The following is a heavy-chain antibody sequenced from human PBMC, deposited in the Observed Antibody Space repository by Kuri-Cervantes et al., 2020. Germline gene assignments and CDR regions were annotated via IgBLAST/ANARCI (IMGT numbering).Heavy chain of an antibody. CDR3: ARDITMIVVARGGMDV. J-gene: IGHJ6*02. V-gene: IGHV3-11*04. Sequence: GGSLRLSCAASGFTFSDYYMSWIRQAPGKGLEWVSYISSSGSTIYYADSVKGRFTISRDNSKNTLYLQMNSLRAEDTAVYYCARDITMIVVARGGMDVWGQGTTVTVSS. CDR2: ISSSGSTI. CDR1: GFTFSDYY. D-gene: IGHD3-22*01.